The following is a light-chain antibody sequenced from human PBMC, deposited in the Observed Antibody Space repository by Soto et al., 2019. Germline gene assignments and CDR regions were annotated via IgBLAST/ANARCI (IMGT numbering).Light chain of an antibody. Sequence: EIVLTQSPGTLSLSPGERATLSCRASQSVTGTYLAWHQQKPGQAPRLLIFAASSRATGIPDRFSGSGSGTVFTLTISRLEPEDFAVYYCQQYGSTPWPFGQGSKVEVK. V-gene: IGKV3-20*01. J-gene: IGKJ1*01. CDR3: QQYGSTPWP. CDR1: QSVTGTY. CDR2: AAS.